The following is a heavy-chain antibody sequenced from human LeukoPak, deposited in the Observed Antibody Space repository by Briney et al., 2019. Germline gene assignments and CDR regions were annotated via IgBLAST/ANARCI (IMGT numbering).Heavy chain of an antibody. CDR2: MYSGGSI. J-gene: IGHJ4*02. D-gene: IGHD3-10*01. Sequence: LTLTCTFSGFSLSTSGMCVNWVRQPPGKGLEWVSVMYSGGSIYYGDSAKGRFTISRDNSKNTVYLQMNTLRSDDTAVYYCFVGPHPYDSGDWPPNWGQGTLVTVPS. CDR1: GFSLSTSGMC. V-gene: IGHV3-66*01. CDR3: FVGPHPYDSGDWPPN.